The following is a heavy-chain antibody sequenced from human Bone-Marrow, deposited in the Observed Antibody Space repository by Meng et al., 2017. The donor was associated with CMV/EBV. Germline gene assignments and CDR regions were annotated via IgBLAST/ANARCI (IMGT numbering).Heavy chain of an antibody. CDR2: INHSGST. Sequence: SETLSLTCAVYGGSFSGYYWSWIRQPPGKGLEWIGEINHSGSTNYNPSLKSRVTISVDTSKNQFSLKLSSVTAADTAVYYCANFSYYYYGMDVWVQGTTVTVSS. CDR1: GGSFSGYY. CDR3: ANFSYYYYGMDV. J-gene: IGHJ6*02. V-gene: IGHV4-34*01.